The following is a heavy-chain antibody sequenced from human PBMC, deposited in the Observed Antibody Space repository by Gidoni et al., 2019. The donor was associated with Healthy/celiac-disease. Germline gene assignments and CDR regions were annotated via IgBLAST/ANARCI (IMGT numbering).Heavy chain of an antibody. Sequence: QVQLQQWGAGLLTPSETLSLTCAVYGGSFSGYYWSWIRQAPGTGLAWIGEINNSGSTNYNPSLKSRVTRSVDTSKNQCSLKRSAVTAADTAVYYCARGLYQLLPWGQGTLVTVSS. J-gene: IGHJ5*02. CDR2: INNSGST. D-gene: IGHD2-2*01. V-gene: IGHV4-34*01. CDR3: ARGLYQLLP. CDR1: GGSFSGYY.